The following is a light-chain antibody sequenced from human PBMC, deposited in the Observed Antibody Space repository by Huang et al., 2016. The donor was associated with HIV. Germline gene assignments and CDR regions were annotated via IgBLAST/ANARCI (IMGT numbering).Light chain of an antibody. J-gene: IGKJ1*01. V-gene: IGKV3-15*01. CDR2: GAA. Sequence: EIVMTQSPATLSVSPGERAALSCRASQSVYSNLAWYQQKPGQASRLRVFGAATRASDLPARFRGSGSGAEFSLTINSLQSEDFAVYYCQQYNDWPPWTFGQGTKVEIK. CDR3: QQYNDWPPWT. CDR1: QSVYSN.